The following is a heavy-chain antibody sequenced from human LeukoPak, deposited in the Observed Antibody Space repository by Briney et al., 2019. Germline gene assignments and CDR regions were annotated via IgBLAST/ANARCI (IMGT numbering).Heavy chain of an antibody. CDR3: ARDDSSGYYFDY. Sequence: GSLRLSCAASGFTLSNAWMNWVRQPPGKGLEWIGEIYHSGSTNYNPSLKSRVTISVDKSKNQFSLKLSSVTAADTAVYYCARDDSSGYYFDYWGQGTLVTVSS. J-gene: IGHJ4*02. V-gene: IGHV4-4*02. CDR2: IYHSGST. D-gene: IGHD3-22*01. CDR1: GFTLSNAW.